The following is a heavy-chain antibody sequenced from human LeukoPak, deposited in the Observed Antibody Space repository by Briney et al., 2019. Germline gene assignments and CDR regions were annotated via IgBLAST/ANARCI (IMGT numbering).Heavy chain of an antibody. V-gene: IGHV3-21*01. J-gene: IGHJ4*02. Sequence: GGSLRLSCAASGFTFSSYSMNWVRQAPGKGLEWVSSISSSSSYIYYADSVKGRFTISRDNAKNSLYLQMNSLRAEDTAVYYCARGLGAQYSYGTHYFDYWGQGTLVTVSS. D-gene: IGHD5-18*01. CDR2: ISSSSSYI. CDR1: GFTFSSYS. CDR3: ARGLGAQYSYGTHYFDY.